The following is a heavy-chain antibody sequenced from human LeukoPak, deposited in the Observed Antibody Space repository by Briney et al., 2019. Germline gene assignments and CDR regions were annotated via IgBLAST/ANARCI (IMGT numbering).Heavy chain of an antibody. D-gene: IGHD3-3*01. CDR2: IYPSGGST. Sequence: GASVKVSCKASGYTFTIYYMHWVRQAPGQGLEWMGIIYPSGGSTSYAQKFQGGVTITADESTSTAYMQLSSLRSEDTAEYYCARDSPLPLRPRRYYYGMDVWGQGTTVTVSS. V-gene: IGHV1-46*01. J-gene: IGHJ6*02. CDR1: GYTFTIYY. CDR3: ARDSPLPLRPRRYYYGMDV.